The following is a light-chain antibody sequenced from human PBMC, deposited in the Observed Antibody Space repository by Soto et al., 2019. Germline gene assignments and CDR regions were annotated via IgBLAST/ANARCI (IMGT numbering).Light chain of an antibody. V-gene: IGLV4-69*01. Sequence: QPVLTQSPSASASLGASVKLTCTLSSGHSSYAIAWHQQQPEKGPRYLMKLNSDGSHSKGDGIPDGFSGSSSGAERYLTIASLQSEEEADYYCQTWVSGIEVFGGGTKLTVL. CDR3: QTWVSGIEV. J-gene: IGLJ2*01. CDR1: SGHSSYA. CDR2: LNSDGSH.